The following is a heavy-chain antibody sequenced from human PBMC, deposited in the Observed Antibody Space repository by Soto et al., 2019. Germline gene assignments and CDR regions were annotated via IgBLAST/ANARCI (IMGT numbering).Heavy chain of an antibody. V-gene: IGHV5-51*01. D-gene: IGHD6-13*01. Sequence: PGESMKISCKGSGYRFTSYWIGWVRQMPGKGLEWMGIFYPGDSDTRYSPSFQGQVTISADKSISTAYLQWRSLKASDTAMYYCALSSVAAAGFDYWGLGTLVTVSS. J-gene: IGHJ4*02. CDR3: ALSSVAAAGFDY. CDR2: FYPGDSDT. CDR1: GYRFTSYW.